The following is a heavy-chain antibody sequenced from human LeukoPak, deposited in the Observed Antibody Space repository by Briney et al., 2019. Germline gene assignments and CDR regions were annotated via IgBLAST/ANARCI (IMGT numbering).Heavy chain of an antibody. D-gene: IGHD3-10*01. CDR2: IRSSSSII. CDR3: ARVAGFLPGDYYYYMDV. Sequence: PGGSLRLSCAASGFTFSSYSMNWVRQAPGKGLEWVSYIRSSSSIIYYADSVKGRFTISRDNAKNSLYLQMNSLRAEDTAVYYCARVAGFLPGDYYYYMDVWGKGTTVTVSS. V-gene: IGHV3-48*01. CDR1: GFTFSSYS. J-gene: IGHJ6*03.